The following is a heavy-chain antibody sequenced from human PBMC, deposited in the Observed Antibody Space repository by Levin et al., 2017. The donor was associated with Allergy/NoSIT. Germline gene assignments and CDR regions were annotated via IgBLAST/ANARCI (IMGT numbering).Heavy chain of an antibody. D-gene: IGHD2-2*01. CDR1: GYTFTDYY. J-gene: IGHJ6*02. CDR2: IYPYSGGS. V-gene: IGHV1-2*02. CDR3: ARELNIVVPTASSYYYYGMDV. Sequence: GESLKISCKASGYTFTDYYMYWVRQAPGQGLEWMGWIYPYSGGSNYAQKFQGRVTMTRDTSLSTAYTALRRLRSDDTAEYYCARELNIVVPTASSYYYYGMDVWGQGTTVTVSS.